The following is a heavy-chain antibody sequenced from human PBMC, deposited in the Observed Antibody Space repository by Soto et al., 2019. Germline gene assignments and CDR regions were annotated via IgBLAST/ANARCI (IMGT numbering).Heavy chain of an antibody. J-gene: IGHJ4*02. CDR2: IWYDGSNK. V-gene: IGHV3-33*01. D-gene: IGHD3-22*01. Sequence: QVQLVESGGGVVQPGRSLRLSCAASGFTFSSYGMHWVRQAPGKGLEWVAVIWYDGSNKYYADSVKGRFTISRDNSKNTLYLQMNSLRAEDTAVYYCARDPSYYDSSGHSPPDYWGQGILVTVSS. CDR1: GFTFSSYG. CDR3: ARDPSYYDSSGHSPPDY.